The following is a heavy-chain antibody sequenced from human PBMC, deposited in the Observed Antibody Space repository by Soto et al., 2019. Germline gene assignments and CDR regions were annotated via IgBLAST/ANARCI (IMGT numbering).Heavy chain of an antibody. D-gene: IGHD3-10*01. CDR2: TYYRSKWYN. CDR1: GDSVSTNSAG. Sequence: SQTLTLTCAISGDSVSTNSAGWNAIRQSPSRGLEWLGRTYYRSKWYNDYAVSVKSRITINPDTSKNQFSPQLNSVTPGDTAVYYCARVVGLHRGYDAFDIWGQGTMVTVSS. J-gene: IGHJ3*02. V-gene: IGHV6-1*01. CDR3: ARVVGLHRGYDAFDI.